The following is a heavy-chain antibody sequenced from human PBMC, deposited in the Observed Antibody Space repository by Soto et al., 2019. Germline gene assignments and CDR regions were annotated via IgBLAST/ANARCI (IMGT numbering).Heavy chain of an antibody. J-gene: IGHJ6*02. CDR2: IFHSGST. CDR3: ARDRYYGSGTYYNFYSGMDV. V-gene: IGHV4-30-4*01. CDR1: GGSINGGDYY. Sequence: LSLTCTVSGGSINGGDYYWTWVRQPPGKGLEWIGNIFHSGSTYYTPPLQSRVTISLDTSKSHFSLKLSSVTPADTAVYYCARDRYYGSGTYYNFYSGMDVWGQGTTVTVSS. D-gene: IGHD3-10*01.